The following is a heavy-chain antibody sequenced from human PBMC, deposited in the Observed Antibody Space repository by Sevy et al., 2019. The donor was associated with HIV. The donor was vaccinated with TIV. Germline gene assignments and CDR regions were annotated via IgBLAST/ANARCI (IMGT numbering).Heavy chain of an antibody. CDR2: VSGRDDST. D-gene: IGHD3-3*01. V-gene: IGHV3-23*01. Sequence: GGSLRLSCAASGFTFTNFGLSWVRQSPGKGLEWVSSVSGRDDSTYYADSVKGRFTISRDTSKNTLFLQMNSLRAEDTAVYYCAKTADFWSGYPNWGQGTLVTVSS. CDR3: AKTADFWSGYPN. CDR1: GFTFTNFG. J-gene: IGHJ4*02.